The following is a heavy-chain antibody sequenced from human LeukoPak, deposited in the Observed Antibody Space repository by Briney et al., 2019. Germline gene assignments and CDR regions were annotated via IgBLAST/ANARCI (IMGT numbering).Heavy chain of an antibody. Sequence: ASVRVSCKASGYTFTSYGISWVRQAPGQGLEWMGWISAYNGNTNYAQKLQGRVTMTTDTSTSTAYMELRSLRSDDTAVYYCASYSSGLYYGMDVWGQGTTVTVSS. J-gene: IGHJ6*02. D-gene: IGHD6-19*01. V-gene: IGHV1-18*01. CDR1: GYTFTSYG. CDR3: ASYSSGLYYGMDV. CDR2: ISAYNGNT.